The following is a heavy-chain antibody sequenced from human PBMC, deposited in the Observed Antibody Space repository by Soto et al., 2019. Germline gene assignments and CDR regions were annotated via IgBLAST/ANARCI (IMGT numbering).Heavy chain of an antibody. J-gene: IGHJ4*02. CDR1: GFSLSTPGVG. CDR2: ISWDDDK. Sequence: QITLKESGPTLVKPTQTLTLTCTFSGFSLSTPGVGVGWIRQPPGKALEWLGIISWDDDKWYSPSLKSRLTITRDTSKNPVALTMTNMDPVETATYSCAHRPLPHRYYFDYWGQGTLVTVSS. V-gene: IGHV2-5*02. D-gene: IGHD3-9*01. CDR3: AHRPLPHRYYFDY.